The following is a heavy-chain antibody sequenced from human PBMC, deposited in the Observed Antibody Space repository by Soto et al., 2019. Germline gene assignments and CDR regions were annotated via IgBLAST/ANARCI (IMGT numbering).Heavy chain of an antibody. CDR2: IDPSDSYT. V-gene: IGHV5-10-1*01. CDR3: ARTVPPSAYFDY. CDR1: GYSFTSYW. Sequence: PGESLKISCKGSGYSFTSYWISWVRQMPGKGLEWMGRIDPSDSYTNYSPSFQGHVTISADKSISTAYLQWSSLKASDTAMYYCARTVPPSAYFDYWGQGTLVTVSS. J-gene: IGHJ4*02.